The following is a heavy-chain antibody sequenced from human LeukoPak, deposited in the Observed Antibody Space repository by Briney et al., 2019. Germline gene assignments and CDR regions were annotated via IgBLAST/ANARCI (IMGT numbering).Heavy chain of an antibody. CDR1: GGSISSSSYY. Sequence: SETLSLTCTVSGGSISSSSYYWSWIRQPPGKGLEWIGSIYHSGSTYYNPSLKSRVTISVDTSKNQFSLKLSSVTAADTAVYYCARAGYEGATDYWGQGTLVTVSS. J-gene: IGHJ4*02. CDR2: IYHSGST. CDR3: ARAGYEGATDY. D-gene: IGHD1-26*01. V-gene: IGHV4-39*07.